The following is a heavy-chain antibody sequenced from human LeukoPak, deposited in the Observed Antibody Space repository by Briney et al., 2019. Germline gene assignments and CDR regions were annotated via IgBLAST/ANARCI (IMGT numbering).Heavy chain of an antibody. V-gene: IGHV1-18*01. CDR2: ISAYNGNT. CDR1: GYTFTSYG. D-gene: IGHD3-10*01. CDR3: ARDLPWVMVRGGTFDY. J-gene: IGHJ4*02. Sequence: ASVKVSCKASGYTFTSYGISWVRQAPGQGLEWMGWISAYNGNTNYAQKLQGRVTMTTDTSTSTAYMELRSLRSDDTAVYYCARDLPWVMVRGGTFDYWGQGTLVTVSS.